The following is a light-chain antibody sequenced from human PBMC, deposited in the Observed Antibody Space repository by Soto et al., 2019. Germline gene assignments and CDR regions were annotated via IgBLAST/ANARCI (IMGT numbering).Light chain of an antibody. J-gene: IGKJ1*01. CDR3: QQYNKWPRT. Sequence: EIVLTQSPGTLSLSPGERATLSCRASQSVSNNYLAWYQQKPGQAPRLLIYGASTRATGIPARFSGSGSGTEFTLTMSSLQSEDFAVYYCQQYNKWPRTFGQGTKVDIK. CDR2: GAS. V-gene: IGKV3-15*01. CDR1: QSVSNN.